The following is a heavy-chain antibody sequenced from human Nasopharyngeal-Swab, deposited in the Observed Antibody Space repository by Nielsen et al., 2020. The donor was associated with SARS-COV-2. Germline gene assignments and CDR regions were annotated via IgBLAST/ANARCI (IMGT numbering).Heavy chain of an antibody. Sequence: GPTLVKPTETLTLTCTVSGFSLSNGRMRGSWIRQPPGKALEWLAQIFSDDEKSYSTSLKSRLTISKDTSNSQVVLTMTNMDPVDTATYYCARTLIVSYGMDVWGPGTTVTVSS. CDR3: ARTLIVSYGMDV. CDR1: GFSLSNGRMR. V-gene: IGHV2-26*01. J-gene: IGHJ6*02. D-gene: IGHD5/OR15-5a*01. CDR2: IFSDDEK.